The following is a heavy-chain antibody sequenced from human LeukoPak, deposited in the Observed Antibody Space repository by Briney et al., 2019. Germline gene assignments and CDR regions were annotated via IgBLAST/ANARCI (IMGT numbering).Heavy chain of an antibody. CDR2: INPNSGGT. J-gene: IGHJ1*01. CDR1: GYTFTGYY. CDR3: ARDDCSGGTCYQH. Sequence: ASVKVSCKASGYTFTGYYMHWVRQAPGQGLEWMGWINPNSGGTNYAQKFQGWVTMTRDTSISTAYMELSRLRSDDTAVYYCARDDCSGGTCYQHWGQGTLVTVSS. V-gene: IGHV1-2*04. D-gene: IGHD2-15*01.